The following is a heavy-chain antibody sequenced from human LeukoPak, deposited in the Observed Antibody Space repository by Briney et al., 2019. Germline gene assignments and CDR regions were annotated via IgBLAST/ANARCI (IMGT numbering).Heavy chain of an antibody. J-gene: IGHJ4*02. D-gene: IGHD4-17*01. V-gene: IGHV3-7*01. CDR3: ARDQDGDDGGY. Sequence: GGSLRLSCAASGFIFNSYWMSWVRQAPGKGLEWVANIKQDGSEKYYVDSVKGRFTISRDNAKNSLYLQMDSLRAEDTAVYYCARDQDGDDGGYWGPGTLVTVSS. CDR1: GFIFNSYW. CDR2: IKQDGSEK.